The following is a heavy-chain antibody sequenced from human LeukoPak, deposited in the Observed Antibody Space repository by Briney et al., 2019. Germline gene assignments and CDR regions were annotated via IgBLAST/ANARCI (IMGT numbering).Heavy chain of an antibody. CDR3: ARIIPPRVVPAAAVDY. V-gene: IGHV1-2*02. CDR1: GYTFTGYY. Sequence: GASVKVSCKASGYTFTGYYMHWVRQAPGQGLEWMGLINPNSGGTNYAQKFQGRVTMTRDTSISTAYMELSRLRSDDTAVYYCARIIPPRVVPAAAVDYWGQGTLVTVSS. D-gene: IGHD2-2*01. J-gene: IGHJ4*02. CDR2: INPNSGGT.